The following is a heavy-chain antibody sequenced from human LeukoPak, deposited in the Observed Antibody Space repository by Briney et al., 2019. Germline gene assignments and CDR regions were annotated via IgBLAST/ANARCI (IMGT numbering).Heavy chain of an antibody. Sequence: SETLSLTCTVSGGPISSYYWSWIRQPPGKGLEWIGYIYYSGSTNYNPSLKSRVTISVDTSKNQFSLKLSSVTAADTAVYYCARKKDYMDVWGKGTTVTVSS. CDR1: GGPISSYY. CDR3: ARKKDYMDV. V-gene: IGHV4-59*08. CDR2: IYYSGST. J-gene: IGHJ6*03.